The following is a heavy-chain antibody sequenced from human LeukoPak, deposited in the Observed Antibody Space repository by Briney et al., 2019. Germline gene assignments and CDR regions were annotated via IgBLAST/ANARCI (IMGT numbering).Heavy chain of an antibody. CDR3: ARVQSGTYYYYYMDV. D-gene: IGHD1-26*01. J-gene: IGHJ6*03. CDR2: IYPGDSDT. CDR1: GYSFTSYW. Sequence: GESLKISCKGSGYSFTSYWIGWVRQMPGKGLEWMGIIYPGDSDTRYSPSFQGQVTISADKSISTAYLRWSSLKASDTAMYYCARVQSGTYYYYYMDVWGKGTTVTVSS. V-gene: IGHV5-51*01.